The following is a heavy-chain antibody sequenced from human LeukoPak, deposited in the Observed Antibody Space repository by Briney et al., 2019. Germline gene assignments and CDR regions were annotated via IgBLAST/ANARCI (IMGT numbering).Heavy chain of an antibody. CDR3: ARDLPADTGYETHDY. CDR2: TSAYNGNT. J-gene: IGHJ4*02. Sequence: ASVKVSCKTSGYTFTNYAISWVRQAPGQGLEWVGWTSAYNGNTDYAQKFQGRVTMTTDSSTSTAYMELRSLRSDDTAVYYCARDLPADTGYETHDYGGQGTLVTVSS. D-gene: IGHD5-12*01. CDR1: GYTFTNYA. V-gene: IGHV1-18*01.